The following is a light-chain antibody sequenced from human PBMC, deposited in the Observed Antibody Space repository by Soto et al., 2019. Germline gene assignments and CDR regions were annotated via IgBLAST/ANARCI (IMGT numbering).Light chain of an antibody. CDR1: QSIDIL. V-gene: IGKV1-5*03. CDR2: KAS. Sequence: DIQMTQSPSTQSASVGDRVTITCRATQSIDILLAWYQQKPGKAPNLLIYKASILESGVPSRFSGSASGTESTLTISSLQPDDFASYYCQQYYRYPWTFGQGTKVEIK. J-gene: IGKJ1*01. CDR3: QQYYRYPWT.